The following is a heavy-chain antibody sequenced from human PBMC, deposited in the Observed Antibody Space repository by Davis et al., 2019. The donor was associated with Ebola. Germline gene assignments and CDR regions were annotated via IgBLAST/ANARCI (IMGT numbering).Heavy chain of an antibody. CDR2: IYHSGST. CDR1: GGSISSSNW. J-gene: IGHJ4*02. Sequence: SETLSLTCAVSGGSISSSNWWSWVRQPPGKGLEWIGEIYHSGSTNYNPSLKSRVTISVDKSKNQFSLKLSSVTAADTAMYYCVKDDVTAGRFNYWGQGSLVTVSS. V-gene: IGHV4-4*02. D-gene: IGHD1-20*01. CDR3: VKDDVTAGRFNY.